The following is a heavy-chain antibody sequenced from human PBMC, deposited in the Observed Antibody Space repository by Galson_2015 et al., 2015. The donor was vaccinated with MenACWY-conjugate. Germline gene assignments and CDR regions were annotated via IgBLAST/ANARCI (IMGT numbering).Heavy chain of an antibody. CDR3: ARGLEYYGSGSYYNLDANYFDY. J-gene: IGHJ4*02. V-gene: IGHV3-48*04. CDR1: GFTFSSYS. CDR2: ISSSSSTI. Sequence: SLRLSCAASGFTFSSYSMNWVRQAPGKGLEWVSYISSSSSTIYYADSVKGRFTISRDNAKNSLYLQMNSLRAEDTAVYYCARGLEYYGSGSYYNLDANYFDYWGQGTLVTVSS. D-gene: IGHD3-10*01.